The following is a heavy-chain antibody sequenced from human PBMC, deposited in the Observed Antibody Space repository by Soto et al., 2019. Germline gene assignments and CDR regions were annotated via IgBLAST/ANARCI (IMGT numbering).Heavy chain of an antibody. CDR2: IHNSGSP. CDR3: ARDLGSEQWFIDN. Sequence: QVQLQESGPGLVKPSQTLSLTCLVSGASVSGDGSYCSWIRQHPGKGLEFIGSIHNSGSPYPNPSLENRVAMSIDTSTNQFSLRLSSVTAADSAVYFCARDLGSEQWFIDNWGQGILVTVSS. CDR1: GASVSGDGSY. J-gene: IGHJ4*02. V-gene: IGHV4-31*03. D-gene: IGHD6-19*01.